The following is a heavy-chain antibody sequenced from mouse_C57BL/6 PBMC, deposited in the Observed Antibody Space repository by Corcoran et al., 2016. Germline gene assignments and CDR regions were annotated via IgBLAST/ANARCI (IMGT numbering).Heavy chain of an antibody. Sequence: QIQLVQSGPELKKPGEIVKISCKASGYTFTTYGMSWVKQAPGKGLKWMGWINTYSGVPTYADDFKGRFAFSLETSASTAYLQINNLKNEDTATYFCARKRGYGNYSFAYWGQGTLVTVSA. J-gene: IGHJ3*01. CDR1: GYTFTTYG. V-gene: IGHV9-3*01. D-gene: IGHD2-1*01. CDR3: ARKRGYGNYSFAY. CDR2: INTYSGVP.